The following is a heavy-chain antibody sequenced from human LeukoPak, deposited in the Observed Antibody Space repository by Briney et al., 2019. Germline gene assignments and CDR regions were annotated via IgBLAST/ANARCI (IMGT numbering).Heavy chain of an antibody. V-gene: IGHV1-24*01. CDR2: FAPENGET. CDR1: GYSLSELS. Sequence: GASVKVSCKVSGYSLSELSMHWVRQAPGKGLEWMGGFAPENGETISAQKFQGRVTITRDTSASTAYMELSSLRSEDTAVYYCARGLVEDIVVVVAANGFGYWGQGTLVTVSS. J-gene: IGHJ4*02. D-gene: IGHD2-15*01. CDR3: ARGLVEDIVVVVAANGFGY.